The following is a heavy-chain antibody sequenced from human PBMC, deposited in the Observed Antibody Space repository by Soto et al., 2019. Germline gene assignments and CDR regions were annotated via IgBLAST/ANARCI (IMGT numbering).Heavy chain of an antibody. J-gene: IGHJ6*02. V-gene: IGHV5-51*01. CDR1: GYSFTSYW. D-gene: IGHD3-10*01. CDR3: ARYPLAPPGSGFDYYYGMDV. Sequence: GESLKISCKGSGYSFTSYWIGWVRQMPGKGLERMGIIYPGDSDTRYSPSFQGQVTISDDKSISTAYLQWSSLKASDTAMYYCARYPLAPPGSGFDYYYGMDVWGQGTTVTVSS. CDR2: IYPGDSDT.